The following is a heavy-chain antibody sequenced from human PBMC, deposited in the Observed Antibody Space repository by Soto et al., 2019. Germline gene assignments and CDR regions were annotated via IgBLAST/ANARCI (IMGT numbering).Heavy chain of an antibody. D-gene: IGHD2-21*02. V-gene: IGHV4-34*01. Sequence: SETLSLTCAVYGGSFSGYYWSWIRQPPGKGLEWIGEINHSGSTNYNPSLKSRVTISVDTSKNQFSLKLSSVTAADTAVYYCAGKLAYCGGDCYYYFDYWGQGTLVTVSS. J-gene: IGHJ4*02. CDR2: INHSGST. CDR3: AGKLAYCGGDCYYYFDY. CDR1: GGSFSGYY.